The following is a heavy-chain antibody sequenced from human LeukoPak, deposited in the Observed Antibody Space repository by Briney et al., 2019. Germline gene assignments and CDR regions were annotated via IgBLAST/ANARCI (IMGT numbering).Heavy chain of an antibody. V-gene: IGHV1-2*02. CDR3: ARRSKVAVAGYYYYYMDV. J-gene: IGHJ6*03. CDR2: INPNSGGT. Sequence: ASVKVSCKASGYTFTGYYMHWVRQAPGQGLEWMGWINPNSGGTNYAQKFQGRVTMTRDTSISTAYMELSRLRSDDTAVYYCARRSKVAVAGYYYYYMDVWGKGTTVTVSS. D-gene: IGHD6-19*01. CDR1: GYTFTGYY.